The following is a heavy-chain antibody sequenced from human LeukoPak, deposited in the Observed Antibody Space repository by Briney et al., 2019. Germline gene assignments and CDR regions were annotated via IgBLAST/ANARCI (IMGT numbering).Heavy chain of an antibody. J-gene: IGHJ4*02. CDR3: ARGDLVDTAIAGNYFDY. CDR2: IYSSGST. D-gene: IGHD5-18*01. Sequence: SETLSLTCSVSGVSISSGSNYWGWIRQPPGKTLEWIGSIYSSGSTHYNPSLKSRVTISVETSRNQFSLKLSSVTAADTAVYYCARGDLVDTAIAGNYFDYWGQGTLVTVSS. CDR1: GVSISSGSNY. V-gene: IGHV4-39*07.